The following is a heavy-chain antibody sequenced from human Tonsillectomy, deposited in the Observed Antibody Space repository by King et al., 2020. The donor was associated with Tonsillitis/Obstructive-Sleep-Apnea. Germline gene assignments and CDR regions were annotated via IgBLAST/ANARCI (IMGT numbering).Heavy chain of an antibody. CDR1: GYTFTGYY. D-gene: IGHD2-2*01. CDR2: INPNSGGT. Sequence: VQLVESGAEVKKPGASVKVSCKASGYTFTGYYMHWVRKAPGQGLEWMGRINPNSGGTNYAQKFQGRVTMTRDTSISTAYMELSRLRSDDTAVYYCARDLLDIVVVPAAQSGWFDPWGQGTLVTVSS. CDR3: ARDLLDIVVVPAAQSGWFDP. V-gene: IGHV1-2*06. J-gene: IGHJ5*02.